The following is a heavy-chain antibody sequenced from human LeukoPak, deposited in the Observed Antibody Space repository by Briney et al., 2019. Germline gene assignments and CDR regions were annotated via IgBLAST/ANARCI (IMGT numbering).Heavy chain of an antibody. CDR1: GFTFSDYY. CDR2: ISSSGSNI. D-gene: IGHD2-21*02. Sequence: GGSLRLSCAASGFTFSDYYMRWIRQAPGKGLEWVSYISSSGSNIYYADSVKGRFTISRDNAKNSLYLQMNSLRAEDTAVYYCARGEAYCGGDCSFFDYWGQGTLVTVSS. V-gene: IGHV3-11*01. J-gene: IGHJ4*02. CDR3: ARGEAYCGGDCSFFDY.